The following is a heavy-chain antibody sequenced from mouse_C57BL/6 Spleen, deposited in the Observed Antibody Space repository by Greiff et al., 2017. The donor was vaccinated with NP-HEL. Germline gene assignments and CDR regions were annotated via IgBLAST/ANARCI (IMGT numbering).Heavy chain of an antibody. CDR2: ISSGSSTI. D-gene: IGHD2-1*01. Sequence: DVMLVESGGGLVKPGGSLKLSCAASGFTFSDYGMHWVRQAPEKGLEWVAYISSGSSTIYYADTVKGRFTISRDNAKNTLFLQMTSLRSEDTAMYYCARMGNYVWFAYWGQGTLATVSA. CDR1: GFTFSDYG. V-gene: IGHV5-17*01. J-gene: IGHJ3*01. CDR3: ARMGNYVWFAY.